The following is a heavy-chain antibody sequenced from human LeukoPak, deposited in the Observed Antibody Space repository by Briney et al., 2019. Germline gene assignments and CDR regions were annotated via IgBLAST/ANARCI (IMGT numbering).Heavy chain of an antibody. V-gene: IGHV3-48*01. Sequence: GGSLRLSCATSGFTLRYYQMNWVRQAPGKGLEWVSYINVVNGAIYYADSVKGRFTISGDIATNSVYLQMNSLRAEDTAVYYCARATPYYFDYWGQGTLVTVSS. D-gene: IGHD2-15*01. J-gene: IGHJ4*02. CDR3: ARATPYYFDY. CDR1: GFTLRYYQ. CDR2: INVVNGAI.